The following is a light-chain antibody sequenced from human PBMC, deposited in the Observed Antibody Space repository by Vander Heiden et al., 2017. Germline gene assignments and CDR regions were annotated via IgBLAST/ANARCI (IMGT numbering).Light chain of an antibody. CDR1: QGISSY. J-gene: IGKJ1*01. CDR3: QQSYSTPLT. Sequence: DIQMTQSPSSLSASVGARVTITCRASQGISSYLNWYQQKPGKAPKLLIYAASSLPSGVPSRISGSGSAADSTPTISRLQPEDFATYYCQQSYSTPLTFGQGTKVEIK. CDR2: AAS. V-gene: IGKV1-39*01.